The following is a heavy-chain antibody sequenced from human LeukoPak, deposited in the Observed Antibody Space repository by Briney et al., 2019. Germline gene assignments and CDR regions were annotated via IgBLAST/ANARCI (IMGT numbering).Heavy chain of an antibody. CDR2: THNDGNT. CDR3: ARVERDYYGSGSYPDY. J-gene: IGHJ4*02. Sequence: PGGSLRLSCAASGFIVSSNYMSWVRQAPGKGLEWVSLTHNDGNTYYADSVKGRFTISRDNSKNTLYLQMNSLRAEDTAVYYCARVERDYYGSGSYPDYWGQGTLVTVSS. CDR1: GFIVSSNY. V-gene: IGHV3-53*01. D-gene: IGHD3-10*01.